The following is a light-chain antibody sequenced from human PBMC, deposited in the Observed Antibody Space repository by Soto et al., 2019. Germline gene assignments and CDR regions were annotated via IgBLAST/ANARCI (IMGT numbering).Light chain of an antibody. CDR3: SSYTSSSIDYV. CDR2: EVS. CDR1: SSDVGGYNY. Sequence: QSALTQPASVSGSPGQSITISCTGTSSDVGGYNYVSWYQQHPGKAPKLMIYEVSNRPSGVSNRFSGSKSGNTASLTISGLQAEDEADYYSSSYTSSSIDYVFGTDTKVTV. J-gene: IGLJ1*01. V-gene: IGLV2-14*01.